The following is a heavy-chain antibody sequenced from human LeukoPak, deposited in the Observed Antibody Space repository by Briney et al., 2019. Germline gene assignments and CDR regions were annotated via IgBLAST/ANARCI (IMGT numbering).Heavy chain of an antibody. Sequence: GGSLRLSCAASGFTFSSSVMSWVRQAPGKGLEWVSSIGGSGGDTYYADSVKGRFTISRDNSKNTLHLQMNSLRAEDTAVYYCAGLKGVGVWGQGTTVTVSS. CDR1: GFTFSSSV. CDR3: AGLKGVGV. V-gene: IGHV3-23*01. J-gene: IGHJ6*02. CDR2: IGGSGGDT.